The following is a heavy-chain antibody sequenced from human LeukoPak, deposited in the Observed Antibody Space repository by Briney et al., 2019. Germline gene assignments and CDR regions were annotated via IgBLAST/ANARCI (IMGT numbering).Heavy chain of an antibody. Sequence: GGSLRLSCAASGFTFSSYDMHWARQATGKGLEWVSAIGTAGDTYYPGSVKGRFTISRENAKNSLYLQMNSLRAGDTAVYYCARSPPFRYCSSTSCTYYGMDVWGQGTTVTVSS. CDR2: IGTAGDT. CDR3: ARSPPFRYCSSTSCTYYGMDV. CDR1: GFTFSSYD. J-gene: IGHJ6*02. D-gene: IGHD2-2*01. V-gene: IGHV3-13*01.